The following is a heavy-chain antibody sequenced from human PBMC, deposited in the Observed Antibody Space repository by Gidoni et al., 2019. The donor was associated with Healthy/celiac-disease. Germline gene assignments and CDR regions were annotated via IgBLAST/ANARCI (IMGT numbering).Heavy chain of an antibody. D-gene: IGHD2-15*01. J-gene: IGHJ4*02. CDR3: AKDRGKDRLMVYFDY. V-gene: IGHV3-30*18. CDR1: GFTFSSYG. Sequence: QVQLVRSGGAVFQPATSLRLSSSASGFTFSSYGMHWVGRAPGKGVEWVAVRLNDGSNKYYADSVKGRFTITRDNAKNTLDQQMNSRRADDAAVEYCAKDRGKDRLMVYFDYWGQGTLVTVSS. CDR2: RLNDGSNK.